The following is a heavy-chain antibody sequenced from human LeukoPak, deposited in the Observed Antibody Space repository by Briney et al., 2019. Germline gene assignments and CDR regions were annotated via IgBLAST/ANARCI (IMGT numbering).Heavy chain of an antibody. CDR2: ISSSSSYI. CDR3: ARAGGSGSYLRFDY. J-gene: IGHJ4*02. V-gene: IGHV3-21*01. Sequence: GGSLRLSCAASGFTFSSYSMNWVRQAPGKGLEWVSSISSSSSYIYYVDSVKGRFTISRDNAKNSLYLQMNSLRAEDMAVYYCARAGGSGSYLRFDYWGQGTLVTVSS. CDR1: GFTFSSYS. D-gene: IGHD3-10*01.